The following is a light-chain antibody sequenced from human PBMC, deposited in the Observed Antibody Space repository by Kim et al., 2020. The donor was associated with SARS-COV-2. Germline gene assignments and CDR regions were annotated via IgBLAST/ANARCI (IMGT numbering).Light chain of an antibody. CDR3: QQYGSSRAT. Sequence: LSPGERATLSCRASQSVSSSYLAWYQQKPGQAPRLLIYGASSRATGIPDRFSGSGSGTDFTLTISRLEPEDFAVYYCQQYGSSRATFGQGTKLEI. J-gene: IGKJ2*01. CDR2: GAS. V-gene: IGKV3-20*01. CDR1: QSVSSSY.